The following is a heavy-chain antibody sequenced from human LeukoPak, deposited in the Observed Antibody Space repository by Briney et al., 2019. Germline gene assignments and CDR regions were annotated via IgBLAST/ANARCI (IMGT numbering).Heavy chain of an antibody. CDR3: ARDNWNCSSTSCYMGYYYYYMDV. CDR2: IYYSGST. J-gene: IGHJ6*03. V-gene: IGHV4-39*06. D-gene: IGHD2-2*02. CDR1: GGSISSSSYY. Sequence: SETLSLTCTVSGGSISSSSYYWGWIRQPPGKGLEWIGSIYYSGSTYYNPSLKSRVTISVDTSKNQFALKLSSVTAADTAVHYCARDNWNCSSTSCYMGYYYYYMDVWGKGTTVTVSS.